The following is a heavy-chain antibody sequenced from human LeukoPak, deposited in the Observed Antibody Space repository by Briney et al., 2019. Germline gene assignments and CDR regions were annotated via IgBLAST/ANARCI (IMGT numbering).Heavy chain of an antibody. V-gene: IGHV1-69*06. Sequence: ASVKVSCKASGGTFSSYAISWVRQAPGQGLEWMGGIIPIFGTANYAQKFQGRVTIIADKSTSTAYMELSSLRSEDTAVYYCARVKRYDSSGYYFDYWGQGTLVTVSS. CDR2: IIPIFGTA. D-gene: IGHD3-22*01. CDR1: GGTFSSYA. CDR3: ARVKRYDSSGYYFDY. J-gene: IGHJ4*02.